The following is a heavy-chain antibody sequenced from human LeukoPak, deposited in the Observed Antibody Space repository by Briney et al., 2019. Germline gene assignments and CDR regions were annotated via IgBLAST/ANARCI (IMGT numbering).Heavy chain of an antibody. V-gene: IGHV4-59*01. CDR1: GVSISSYY. J-gene: IGHJ4*02. CDR2: IYYSGST. Sequence: SETLSLTCTVSGVSISSYYWSWTRQPPGKGLEWIGYIYYSGSTNYNPSLKSRVTISVDTSKNQFSLKLSSVTAADTAVYYCARGGGNWGLDYWGQGTLVTVSS. CDR3: ARGGGNWGLDY. D-gene: IGHD7-27*01.